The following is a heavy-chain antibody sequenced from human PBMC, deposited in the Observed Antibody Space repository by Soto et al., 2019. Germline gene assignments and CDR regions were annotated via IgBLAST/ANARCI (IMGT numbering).Heavy chain of an antibody. CDR1: GYTFTDYD. V-gene: IGHV1-8*01. CDR2: MNPNNGNT. Sequence: QVQLVQSGAEVKKPGASVKVSCKASGYTFTDYDINWFRQATGQGLEWMGWMNPNNGNTGYAQNFQGRVTMTRSTSISTAYMELITLRSEDTAVYYCAKGPRNWGVDYWGQGTLVTVSS. CDR3: AKGPRNWGVDY. J-gene: IGHJ4*02. D-gene: IGHD7-27*01.